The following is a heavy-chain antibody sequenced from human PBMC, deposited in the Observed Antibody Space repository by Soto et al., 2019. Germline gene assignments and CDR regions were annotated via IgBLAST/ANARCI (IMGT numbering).Heavy chain of an antibody. CDR2: ISGGGGST. J-gene: IGHJ5*02. D-gene: IGHD3-9*01. CDR3: AKIAYYDILSGSRKYNWFDP. V-gene: IGHV3-23*01. Sequence: GGSLRFSCAASGFTFSSYAMSWVRQAPGKGLEWVSAISGGGGSTYYADSVKGRFTISRDNSKNTLYLQMNSLRAEDTAIYHCAKIAYYDILSGSRKYNWFDPWGQGTLVTVSS. CDR1: GFTFSSYA.